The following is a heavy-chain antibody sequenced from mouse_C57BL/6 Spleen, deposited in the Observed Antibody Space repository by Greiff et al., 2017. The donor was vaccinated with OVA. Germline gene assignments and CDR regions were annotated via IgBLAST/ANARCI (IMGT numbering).Heavy chain of an antibody. CDR2: IDPSDSYT. V-gene: IGHV1-69*01. J-gene: IGHJ2*01. D-gene: IGHD1-1*01. CDR3: ARDYYGSYFDY. CDR1: GYTFTSYW. Sequence: VQLQQPGAELVMPGASVKLSCKASGYTFTSYWMHWVKQRPGQGLEWIGEIDPSDSYTNYNQKFKGKSTLTVDKSSSTAYMQLSSLTSEDSAVYYCARDYYGSYFDYWGQGTTLTVSS.